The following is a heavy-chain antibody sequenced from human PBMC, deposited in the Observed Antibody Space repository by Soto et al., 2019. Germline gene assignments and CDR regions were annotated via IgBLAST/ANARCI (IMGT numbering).Heavy chain of an antibody. CDR3: ARDDEIVGLTYYDFWSGFDI. CDR2: ISAYNGNT. D-gene: IGHD3-3*01. CDR1: GYTFTSYG. V-gene: IGHV1-18*01. J-gene: IGHJ3*02. Sequence: GASVKVSCKASGYTFTSYGSSWVRQAPGQGLEWMGWISAYNGNTNYAQKLQGRVTMTTDTSTSTAYMELRSLRSDDTAVYYCARDDEIVGLTYYDFWSGFDIWGQGTMVTVSS.